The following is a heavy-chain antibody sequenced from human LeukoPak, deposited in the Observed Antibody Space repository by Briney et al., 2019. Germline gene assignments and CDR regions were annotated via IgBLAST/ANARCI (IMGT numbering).Heavy chain of an antibody. D-gene: IGHD3-10*01. V-gene: IGHV3-30*15. J-gene: IGHJ4*02. CDR3: AREAYYGSGRSRQPSPV. CDR2: ISKDGSNE. Sequence: GGSLRLSCAASGFTFSSYAMCWVRQAPGKGLEWVALISKDGSNEDHADSVKGRFTISRDNSKDTLYLRMSSLRVEDTAVYYCAREAYYGSGRSRQPSPVWGQGTLVTVSS. CDR1: GFTFSSYA.